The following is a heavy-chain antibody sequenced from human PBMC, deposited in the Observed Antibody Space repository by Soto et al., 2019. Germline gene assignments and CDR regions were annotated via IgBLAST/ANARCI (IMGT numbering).Heavy chain of an antibody. V-gene: IGHV3-23*01. CDR2: IGSSGST. CDR3: AKGFRSLEWYSLAPFDY. J-gene: IGHJ4*02. D-gene: IGHD3-3*01. Sequence: PGGSLSLSYAAAGFTFSNYSMNWVRQAPGKGLEWVSAIGSSGSTYYADSVKGRFTISRDTPKKTLYLQMNSLRVEDTAKYYCAKGFRSLEWYSLAPFDYWGQGALVTVSS. CDR1: GFTFSNYS.